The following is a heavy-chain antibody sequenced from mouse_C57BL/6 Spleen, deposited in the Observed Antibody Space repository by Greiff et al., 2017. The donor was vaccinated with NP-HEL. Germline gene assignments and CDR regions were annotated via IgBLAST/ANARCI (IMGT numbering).Heavy chain of an antibody. J-gene: IGHJ2*01. CDR3: TRRGITTVVVLYYFDY. D-gene: IGHD1-1*01. Sequence: QVHVKQSGAELVRPGASVTLSCKASGYTFTDYEMHWVKQTPVHGLEWIGAIDPETGGTAYNQKFKGKAILTADKSSSTAYMELRSLTSEDSAVYYCTRRGITTVVVLYYFDYWGQGTTLTVSS. V-gene: IGHV1-15*01. CDR1: GYTFTDYE. CDR2: IDPETGGT.